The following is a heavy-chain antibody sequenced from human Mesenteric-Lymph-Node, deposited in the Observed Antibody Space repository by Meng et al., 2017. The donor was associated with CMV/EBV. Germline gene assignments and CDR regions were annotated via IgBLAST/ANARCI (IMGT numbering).Heavy chain of an antibody. V-gene: IGHV4-61*01. D-gene: IGHD3-16*02. CDR1: SGSVTSGSYY. J-gene: IGHJ4*02. CDR2: VFYGGST. CDR3: ARGRGVIVPGGFDR. Sequence: SETLSLTCTVSSGSVTSGSYYWTWLRQPPGKGLEWIGYVFYGGSTMYNPSLQSRVTIAEDTSKNQFSLKLTSVTAADTAVYYCARGRGVIVPGGFDRWGQGTLVTVSS.